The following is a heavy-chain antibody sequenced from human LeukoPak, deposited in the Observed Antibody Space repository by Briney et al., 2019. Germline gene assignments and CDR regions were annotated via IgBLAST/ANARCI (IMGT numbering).Heavy chain of an antibody. D-gene: IGHD1-7*01. CDR1: GFTFSSYG. CDR2: IRYDGSNK. CDR3: AKVAGTTDFYYYYYMDV. Sequence: GGSLRLSCAASGFTFSSYGMHWVRQASGKGLEWVTFIRYDGSNKYCADSVKGRFTISRDNSKNTLYLQMNSLRAEDTAVYYCAKVAGTTDFYYYYYMDVWGKGTTVTVSS. J-gene: IGHJ6*03. V-gene: IGHV3-30*02.